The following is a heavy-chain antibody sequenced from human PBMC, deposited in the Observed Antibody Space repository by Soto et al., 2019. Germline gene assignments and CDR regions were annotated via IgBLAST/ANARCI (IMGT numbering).Heavy chain of an antibody. J-gene: IGHJ6*02. Sequence: RAGSLRLSCAASGLPFSTYAMSRVRHAPGKGLEWVSTISGSGGSTFYADSVKCRFTISRDNSKNTLFLQMNSLRAEDTAVYYCATRRDASYYYYGMDVWGQGTTVTAP. D-gene: IGHD2-2*01. CDR1: GLPFSTYA. V-gene: IGHV3-23*01. CDR3: ATRRDASYYYYGMDV. CDR2: ISGSGGST.